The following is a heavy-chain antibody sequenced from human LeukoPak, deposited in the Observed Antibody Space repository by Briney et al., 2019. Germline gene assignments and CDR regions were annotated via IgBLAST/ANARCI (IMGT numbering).Heavy chain of an antibody. Sequence: SETLSLICSVSGCSISSSNWWSWVRQPPGKGLEWIGEIYRSGSTNYNPSLKSRVTISVDTSKNQFSLKLSSVTAADTAVYYCARVQCGGDCYIDYWGQGTLVTVSS. V-gene: IGHV4-4*02. CDR1: GCSISSSNW. CDR2: IYRSGST. D-gene: IGHD2-21*02. J-gene: IGHJ4*02. CDR3: ARVQCGGDCYIDY.